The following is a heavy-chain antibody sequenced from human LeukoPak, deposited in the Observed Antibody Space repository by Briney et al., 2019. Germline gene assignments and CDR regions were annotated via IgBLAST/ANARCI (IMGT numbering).Heavy chain of an antibody. CDR2: INGDGTTI. CDR1: GFTFSSYW. D-gene: IGHD2-8*01. Sequence: PGGSLRLSCAASGFTFSSYWMHWVRQAPGEGLVWVSSINGDGTTISYAGSVKGRFTISRDNAKNTLYLQMNSLRAEDTAIYYCTRRVDAARWYDPWGQGTLVTVSS. CDR3: TRRVDAARWYDP. J-gene: IGHJ5*02. V-gene: IGHV3-74*01.